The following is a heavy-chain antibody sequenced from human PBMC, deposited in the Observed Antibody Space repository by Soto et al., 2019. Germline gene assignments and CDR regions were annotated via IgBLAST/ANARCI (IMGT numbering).Heavy chain of an antibody. J-gene: IGHJ6*02. CDR1: GYSFTSYW. CDR2: IYLGDSDT. D-gene: IGHD3-9*01. Sequence: RGESLKISCKGSGYSFTSYWIGWVRQMPGKGLEWMGIIYLGDSDTRYSPSFQGQVTISADKSISTAYLQWSSLKASDTAMYYCARAFHYDILTGPSYGMDVWGQGTTVTVSS. V-gene: IGHV5-51*01. CDR3: ARAFHYDILTGPSYGMDV.